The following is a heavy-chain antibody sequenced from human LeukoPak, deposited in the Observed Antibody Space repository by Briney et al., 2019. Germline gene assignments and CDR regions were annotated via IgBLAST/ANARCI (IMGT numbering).Heavy chain of an antibody. CDR1: GFTFSRYA. CDR2: ISYAGDNK. CDR3: ARDKRSSSGWYWYFDL. V-gene: IGHV3-30*14. J-gene: IGHJ2*01. Sequence: HSGGSRRLSCLASGFTFSRYAMHWVRQAPGKGREWVALISYAGDNKQYADSVQGRFTISRDNSKNTLYLQMNSLRAEDTAVYYCARDKRSSSGWYWYFDLWGRGTLVTVSS. D-gene: IGHD6-19*01.